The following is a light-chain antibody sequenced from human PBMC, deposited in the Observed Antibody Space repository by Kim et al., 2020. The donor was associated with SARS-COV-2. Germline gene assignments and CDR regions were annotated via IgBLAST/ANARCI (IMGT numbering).Light chain of an antibody. V-gene: IGKV1-39*01. Sequence: ASVGDKVTINCRASRTISRNVNWYQQKPGRAPNLLIYAASNLQSGVPSRCSGSGSGTDFTLTISGLQREDFATYYCQQSDTSPLTFGGGTKVDIK. CDR2: AAS. CDR3: QQSDTSPLT. CDR1: RTISRN. J-gene: IGKJ4*01.